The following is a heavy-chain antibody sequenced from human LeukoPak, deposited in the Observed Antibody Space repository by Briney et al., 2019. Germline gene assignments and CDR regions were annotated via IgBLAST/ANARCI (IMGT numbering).Heavy chain of an antibody. CDR3: ARAVAAADSY. CDR2: INQDGSKK. V-gene: IGHV3-7*04. Sequence: GGSLRLSCTASGFTISTYWMSWVRQAPGKGLEWVANINQDGSKKYYVDSVKGRFTISRDNVKNSVYLQMNSLRAEDTAVYSCARAVAAADSYWGRGTLVAVSS. D-gene: IGHD6-13*01. CDR1: GFTISTYW. J-gene: IGHJ4*02.